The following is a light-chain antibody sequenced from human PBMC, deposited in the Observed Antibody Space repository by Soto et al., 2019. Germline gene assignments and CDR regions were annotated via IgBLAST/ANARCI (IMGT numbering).Light chain of an antibody. V-gene: IGKV3-20*01. CDR1: QSVNSRY. CDR2: GAS. J-gene: IGKJ4*01. Sequence: EIVLTQSPGTLSLSPGERATLSCRASQSVNSRYLAWYQQKPGQAPRLLMYGASSRATGIPDRFSGSGSGTDFTLTISRLEPEDFVVYYCQQYGNSPPTFGGGSKVEIK. CDR3: QQYGNSPPT.